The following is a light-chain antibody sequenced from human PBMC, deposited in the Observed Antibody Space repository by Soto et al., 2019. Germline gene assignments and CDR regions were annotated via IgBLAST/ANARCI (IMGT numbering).Light chain of an antibody. V-gene: IGKV3-15*01. CDR1: QSVRSN. Sequence: EIVMTQSPVTLSVSPGERATLSCRASQSVRSNLAWYQQKPGQAPRLLMYDASTRATGIPARFSGSGSGTEFTLTISSLQSEDFAVYYCHQYNYWPPWTFGQGTKVEIK. CDR2: DAS. CDR3: HQYNYWPPWT. J-gene: IGKJ1*01.